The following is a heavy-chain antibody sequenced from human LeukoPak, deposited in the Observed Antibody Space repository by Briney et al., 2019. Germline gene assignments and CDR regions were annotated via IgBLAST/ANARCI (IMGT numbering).Heavy chain of an antibody. CDR2: IYYTGST. Sequence: SETLSLTSTVSGASMSDYYWSWIRQPPGKGLEWIGYIYYTGSTNYNPSLKSRVTMSVDTSKNQISLKLSSVTAADSAVYYCVRRVRYFGQNDYWGQGTLVTVSS. CDR3: VRRVRYFGQNDY. V-gene: IGHV4-59*08. D-gene: IGHD3-9*01. CDR1: GASMSDYY. J-gene: IGHJ4*02.